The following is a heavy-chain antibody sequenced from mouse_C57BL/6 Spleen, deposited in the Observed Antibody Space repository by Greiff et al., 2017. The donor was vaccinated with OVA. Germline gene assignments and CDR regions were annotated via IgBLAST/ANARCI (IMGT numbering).Heavy chain of an antibody. J-gene: IGHJ1*03. CDR3: ARHEEAEDGYYWYFDV. D-gene: IGHD2-3*01. Sequence: QVQLQQSGAELVKPGASVKLSCKASGYTFTEYTIHWVKQRSGQGLEWIGWFYPGSGSIKYNEKFKDKATLTANKSSSTVYMELSRLTSEDSAVYFCARHEEAEDGYYWYFDVWGTGTTVTVSS. CDR2: FYPGSGSI. V-gene: IGHV1-62-2*01. CDR1: GYTFTEYT.